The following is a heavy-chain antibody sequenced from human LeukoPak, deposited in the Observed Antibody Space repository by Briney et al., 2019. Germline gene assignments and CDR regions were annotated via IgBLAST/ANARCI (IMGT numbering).Heavy chain of an antibody. CDR1: GGSISSYY. V-gene: IGHV4-59*01. CDR3: ASGRFGYSSSSDY. CDR2: IYYSGST. J-gene: IGHJ4*02. D-gene: IGHD6-6*01. Sequence: PSETLSLTCTVSGGSISSYYWSWLRQPPGKALEWIRYIYYSGSTNYNPSRKRPVPISVNTSKNQFSLKLSSVPAADTAVYYCASGRFGYSSSSDYWGQGTLVTVSS.